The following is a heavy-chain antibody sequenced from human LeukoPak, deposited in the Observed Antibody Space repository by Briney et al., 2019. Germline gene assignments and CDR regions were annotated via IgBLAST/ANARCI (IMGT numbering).Heavy chain of an antibody. CDR1: GYTFTSYA. Sequence: ASVKVSCKASGYTFTSYAMHWVRQAPGQRLEWMGWINAGNDNTKYSQKFQGRVTITRDTSASTAYMELSSLRSEDTAVYYCARDLGYCTGGTCYLNWFDPWGQGTLVTVSS. CDR3: ARDLGYCTGGTCYLNWFDP. V-gene: IGHV1-3*01. D-gene: IGHD2-15*01. J-gene: IGHJ5*02. CDR2: INAGNDNT.